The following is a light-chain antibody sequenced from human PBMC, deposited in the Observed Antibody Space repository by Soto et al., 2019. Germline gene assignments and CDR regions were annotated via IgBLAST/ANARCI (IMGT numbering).Light chain of an antibody. CDR2: DAS. CDR3: QQYGSSPPIT. CDR1: QSVSSSY. Sequence: ESVLTQSPATLSLSPGERATLSCGASQSVSSSYLAWYQQKPGLAPRLLIYDASSRATGIPDRFSGSGSGTDFTLTISRLEPEDFAVYYCQQYGSSPPITLGQGTRLEIK. J-gene: IGKJ5*01. V-gene: IGKV3D-20*01.